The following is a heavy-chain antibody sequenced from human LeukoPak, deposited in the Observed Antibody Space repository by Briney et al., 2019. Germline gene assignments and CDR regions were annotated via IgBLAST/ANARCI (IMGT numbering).Heavy chain of an antibody. CDR2: IRQDGSEK. CDR3: ARDGRVGSIAVGVSHFDN. CDR1: GFTFSSYW. J-gene: IGHJ4*02. D-gene: IGHD6-19*01. Sequence: GGSLRLSCAVSGFTFSSYWMSWVRQAPGKGLEWVANIRQDGSEKYYVDSVKGRFTISRDNAKNSLYLQMNSLRAEDTAVYYCARDGRVGSIAVGVSHFDNWGQGTLVTVSS. V-gene: IGHV3-7*01.